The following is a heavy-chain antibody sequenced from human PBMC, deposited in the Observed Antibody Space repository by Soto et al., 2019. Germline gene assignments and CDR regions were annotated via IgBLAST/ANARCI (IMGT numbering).Heavy chain of an antibody. Sequence: ESGGGLVQPGGSLRLSCAASGFTFSSHAMSWVRQAPGKGLEWVSVISGSGGTTYHADSVKGRFTISRDNSKNTLYLQMNTLRADDTAVYYCAKCRGAGWDKIYYHYGMDVWGQGTTVTVSS. CDR3: AKCRGAGWDKIYYHYGMDV. V-gene: IGHV3-23*01. J-gene: IGHJ6*02. CDR2: ISGSGGTT. CDR1: GFTFSSHA. D-gene: IGHD1-26*01.